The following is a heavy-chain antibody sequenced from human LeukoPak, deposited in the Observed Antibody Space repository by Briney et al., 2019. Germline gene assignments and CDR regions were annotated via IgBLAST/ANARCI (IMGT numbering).Heavy chain of an antibody. J-gene: IGHJ3*02. D-gene: IGHD3-22*01. CDR3: ARGAYYYDSSGSHAFDI. Sequence: SETLSLTCTVSGGSISSGGYYWTWIRQQPGKGLEYIGYIYYSGGTYYNPSLKSRLTISVDTSKNQFSLKLSSVTAADTAVYYCARGAYYYDSSGSHAFDIWGQGTMVTVSS. V-gene: IGHV4-31*03. CDR2: IYYSGGT. CDR1: GGSISSGGYY.